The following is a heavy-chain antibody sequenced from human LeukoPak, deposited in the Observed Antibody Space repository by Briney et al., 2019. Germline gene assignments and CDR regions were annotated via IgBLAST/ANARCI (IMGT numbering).Heavy chain of an antibody. CDR2: INPNSGGT. CDR1: GYTFTGYY. Sequence: ASVKVSCKASGYTFTGYYMHWVRQAPGQGLEWMGWINPNSGGTNYAQKFQGRVTMTRDTSISTAYMELSRLRSEDTAVYYCAREVSMWKAFDIWGQGTMVTVSS. D-gene: IGHD1-1*01. J-gene: IGHJ3*02. CDR3: AREVSMWKAFDI. V-gene: IGHV1-2*02.